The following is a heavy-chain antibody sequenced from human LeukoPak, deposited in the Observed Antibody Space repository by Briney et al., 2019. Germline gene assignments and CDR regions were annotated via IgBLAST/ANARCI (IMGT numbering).Heavy chain of an antibody. J-gene: IGHJ4*02. CDR3: VRDRGYCSGGTCYALWDY. CDR2: IKEDGGEK. D-gene: IGHD2-15*01. V-gene: IGHV3-7*01. CDR1: GFTFSNYW. Sequence: SGGSLRLSCAASGFTFSNYWMTWVRQAPRKGQEWVAHIKEDGGEKHYVDPVKGRFTISRDNEKNSLYLKMNSLRAEDTAMYYCVRDRGYCSGGTCYALWDYWGQGTLVTVSS.